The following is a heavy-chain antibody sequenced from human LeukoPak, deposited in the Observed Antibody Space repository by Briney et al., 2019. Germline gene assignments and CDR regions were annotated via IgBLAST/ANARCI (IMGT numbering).Heavy chain of an antibody. Sequence: SETLSLTCTVSGGSISTNNYYWGWIRQPPGKGLEYIGNIFYTGTSYYNPSLKSRLTMSVDTSKNQFSLKLGSVTAADTAVYYCARRKDIVVVPAAHDAFDIWGQGTMVTVSS. J-gene: IGHJ3*02. CDR1: GGSISTNNYY. D-gene: IGHD2-2*01. CDR3: ARRKDIVVVPAAHDAFDI. V-gene: IGHV4-39*01. CDR2: IFYTGTS.